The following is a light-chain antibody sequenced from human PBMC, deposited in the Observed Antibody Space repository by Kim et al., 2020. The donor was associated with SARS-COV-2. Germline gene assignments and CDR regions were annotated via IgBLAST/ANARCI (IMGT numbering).Light chain of an antibody. CDR3: NSWTSTSTWV. V-gene: IGLV2-14*01. CDR1: ISDVGGYDY. CDR2: EVT. J-gene: IGLJ1*01. Sequence: QSALTQPASVSGSPGQSITISCTGTISDVGGYDYVSWYQQHPGKAPKLLIYEVTSRPSGVSNRFSGSKSGNAASLTISGLQPEDEADYYCNSWTSTSTWVFGTGTKVTVL.